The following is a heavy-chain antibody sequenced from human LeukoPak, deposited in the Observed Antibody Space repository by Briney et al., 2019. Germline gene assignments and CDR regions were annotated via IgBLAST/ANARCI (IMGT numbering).Heavy chain of an antibody. CDR2: ISGSGA. D-gene: IGHD4-17*01. J-gene: IGHJ3*02. Sequence: GGSLRLSCAASGFTFSSYSMTWVRQAPGKELEWVSSISGSGAQYAASVQGRFTISRDNSKNTLYLQMNSLRAEDTAVYYCAKDPNGDYIGAFDIWGQGTMVTVSS. V-gene: IGHV3-23*01. CDR3: AKDPNGDYIGAFDI. CDR1: GFTFSSYS.